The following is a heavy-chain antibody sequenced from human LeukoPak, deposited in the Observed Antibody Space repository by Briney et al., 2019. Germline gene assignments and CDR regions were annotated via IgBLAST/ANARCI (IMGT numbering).Heavy chain of an antibody. CDR2: ISGSGGST. CDR3: ARDEDTSALSEY. CDR1: GFTFSSYA. Sequence: GGSLRLSCAASGFTFSSYAMSWVRQAPGKGLEWVSAISGSGGSTYYADSVKGRFTISRDNSKSTLYSHMDSLRAEDTAVYYCARDEDTSALSEYWGQGTLVTVSS. V-gene: IGHV3-23*01. J-gene: IGHJ4*02. D-gene: IGHD2/OR15-2a*01.